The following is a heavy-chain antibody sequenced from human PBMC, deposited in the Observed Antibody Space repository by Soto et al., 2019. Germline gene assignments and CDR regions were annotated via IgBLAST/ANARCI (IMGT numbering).Heavy chain of an antibody. D-gene: IGHD1-1*01. CDR3: AGALENPYFYYGLNV. CDR2: ISSSSSTI. J-gene: IGHJ6*02. Sequence: PGGSLRLSCAASGFTFSSYSMNWVRQAPGKGLEWVSYISSSSSTIYYADSVKGRFTISRDNAKNSLYLQMNSLRVEDTATYYCAGALENPYFYYGLNVWGQGTTVTVSS. V-gene: IGHV3-48*01. CDR1: GFTFSSYS.